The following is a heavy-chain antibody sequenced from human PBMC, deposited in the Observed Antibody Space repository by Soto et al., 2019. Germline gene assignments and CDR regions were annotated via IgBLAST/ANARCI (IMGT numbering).Heavy chain of an antibody. V-gene: IGHV3-30-3*01. J-gene: IGHJ6*02. Sequence: QVQVVESGGGVVQPGKSLRLSCAASAFTLSKFVMHWVRQAPGRGLEWVAVTSNDGSNTFYADSVKGRITISRDNSKNTVYLQMNSLRTEDTAVYYCARGNLDVWGQGTTVTVSS. CDR3: ARGNLDV. CDR1: AFTLSKFV. D-gene: IGHD1-7*01. CDR2: TSNDGSNT.